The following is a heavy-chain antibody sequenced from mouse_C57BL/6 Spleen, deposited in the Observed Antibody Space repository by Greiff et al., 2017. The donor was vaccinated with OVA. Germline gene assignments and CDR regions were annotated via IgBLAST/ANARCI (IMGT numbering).Heavy chain of an antibody. Sequence: EVKVEESGGGLVKPGGSLKLSCAASGFTFSDYGMHWVRQAPEKGLEWVAYISSGSSTIYYADTVKGRFTISRDNAKNTLFLQMTSLRSEDTAMYYCARITTSLHFDYWGQGTTRTVSS. CDR2: ISSGSSTI. V-gene: IGHV5-17*01. D-gene: IGHD2-4*01. CDR3: ARITTSLHFDY. J-gene: IGHJ2*01. CDR1: GFTFSDYG.